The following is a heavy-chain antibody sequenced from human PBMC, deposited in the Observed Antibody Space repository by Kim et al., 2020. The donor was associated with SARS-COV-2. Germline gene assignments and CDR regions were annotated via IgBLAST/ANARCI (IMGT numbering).Heavy chain of an antibody. Sequence: ASVKVSCKASGYTFTGYYMHWVRQAPGQGLEWMGWINPNSGGTNYAQKFQGRVTMTRDTSISTAYMELSRLRSDDTAVYYCARGSIAARLEDSTHDYWGQGTLVTVSS. D-gene: IGHD6-6*01. V-gene: IGHV1-2*02. CDR1: GYTFTGYY. J-gene: IGHJ4*02. CDR3: ARGSIAARLEDSTHDY. CDR2: INPNSGGT.